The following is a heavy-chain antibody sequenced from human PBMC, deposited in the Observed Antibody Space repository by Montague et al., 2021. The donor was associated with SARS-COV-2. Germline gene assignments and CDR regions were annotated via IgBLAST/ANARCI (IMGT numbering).Heavy chain of an antibody. D-gene: IGHD6-13*01. CDR1: GFSLSTSGMC. V-gene: IGHV2-70*11. CDR2: IDWDDDK. Sequence: PALVKPTQTLTLTCTFSGFSLSTSGMCVSWIRQPPGKALEWLARIDWDDDKYYSTSLKTRLTISKDTSKNQVVLTMTNMDPVDTATYYCARILVAAAGSPFDPWGRGPLVTVSS. CDR3: ARILVAAAGSPFDP. J-gene: IGHJ5*02.